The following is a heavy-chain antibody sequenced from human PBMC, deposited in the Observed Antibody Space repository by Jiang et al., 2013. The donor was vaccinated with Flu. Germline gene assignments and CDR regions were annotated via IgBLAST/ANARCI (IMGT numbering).Heavy chain of an antibody. CDR2: NHSGST. V-gene: IGHV4-34*01. D-gene: IGHD6-19*01. CDR3: ARSDVYSSGWPRRSYFDY. Sequence: NHSGSTNYNPSLKSRVTISVDTSKNQFSLKLSSVTAADTAVYYCARSDVYSSGWPRRSYFDYWGQGTLVTVSS. J-gene: IGHJ4*02.